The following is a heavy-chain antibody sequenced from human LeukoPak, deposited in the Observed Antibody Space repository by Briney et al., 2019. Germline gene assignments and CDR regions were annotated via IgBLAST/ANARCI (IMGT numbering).Heavy chain of an antibody. Sequence: PGGSLRLSCAASGFTFDDYAMPWVRQPPGKGLEWVSGISWNSGSIGYADSVKGRFTISRDNAKNSLYLQMNSLRAEDTALYYCAKAGGDSYGGRGYFDYWGQGTLVTVSS. D-gene: IGHD5-18*01. V-gene: IGHV3-9*01. CDR1: GFTFDDYA. CDR2: ISWNSGSI. J-gene: IGHJ4*02. CDR3: AKAGGDSYGGRGYFDY.